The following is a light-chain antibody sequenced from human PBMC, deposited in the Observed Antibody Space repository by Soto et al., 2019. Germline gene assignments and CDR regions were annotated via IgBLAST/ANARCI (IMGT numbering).Light chain of an antibody. V-gene: IGKV1-27*01. Sequence: DIQMTQSPSSLSAFVGDRGTITCRASQAITNDLAWYQQKPGKVPELLIYGASTLQSGVPSRFSGSGSRTDFTLTISSLQPEDVATYYCQKYGSALWAFGQGTKVEIK. CDR1: QAITND. CDR2: GAS. CDR3: QKYGSALWA. J-gene: IGKJ1*01.